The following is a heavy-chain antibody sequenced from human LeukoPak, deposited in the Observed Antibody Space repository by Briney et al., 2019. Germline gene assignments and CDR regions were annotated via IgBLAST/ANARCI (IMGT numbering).Heavy chain of an antibody. CDR2: ISNSGSIT. CDR3: AKGSF. J-gene: IGHJ4*02. V-gene: IGHV3-23*01. Sequence: GLLRLSCAASGFTFSSSVMSWVRQTPGKGLEWVSGISNSGSITYYADSVKGRFTISRDNSKNMLYLQMNSLRAEDTAVYYCAKGSFWGQGTLVTVSS. CDR1: GFTFSSSV.